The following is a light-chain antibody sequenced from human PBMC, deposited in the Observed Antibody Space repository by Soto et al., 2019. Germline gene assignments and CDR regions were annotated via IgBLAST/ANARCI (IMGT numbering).Light chain of an antibody. J-gene: IGKJ1*01. CDR1: QSVSNNY. CDR3: QQYNSYSPWT. CDR2: GAS. V-gene: IGKV3-20*01. Sequence: EIVLTDSPGTLSLSRVERATLSCRASQSVSNNYLAWYQQKPGHAPRLLIYGASNRATGIPARFSGSGSGTEFTLTISSLQPDDFAAYYCQQYNSYSPWTFGQGTKVDI.